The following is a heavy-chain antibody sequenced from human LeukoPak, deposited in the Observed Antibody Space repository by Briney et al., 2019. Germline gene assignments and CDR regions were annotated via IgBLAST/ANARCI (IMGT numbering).Heavy chain of an antibody. J-gene: IGHJ6*03. Sequence: ASVKVSCKAPGGTFSSYAISWVRQAPGQGLEWMGRIIPIFGTANYAQKFQGRITITTDESTSTAYMELSSLRSEDTAVYYCARDRGDFWSGSYYYYYYMDVWGKGTTVTVSS. CDR1: GGTFSSYA. D-gene: IGHD3-3*01. V-gene: IGHV1-69*05. CDR3: ARDRGDFWSGSYYYYYYMDV. CDR2: IIPIFGTA.